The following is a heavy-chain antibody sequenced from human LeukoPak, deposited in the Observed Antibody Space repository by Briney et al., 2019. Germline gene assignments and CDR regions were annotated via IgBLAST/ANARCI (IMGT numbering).Heavy chain of an antibody. CDR1: GFTFSDYT. J-gene: IGHJ6*03. CDR2: ISSGGTYK. D-gene: IGHD3-3*01. Sequence: GGSLRLSCAASGFTFSDYTMNWVRQAPGKGLEWVSSISSGGTYKYYADSVKGRFTISRDNANNSLYLQMNRLRVDDTAVYYCARRSGDYPFYYEYHLDVWGKGTTVTVSS. CDR3: ARRSGDYPFYYEYHLDV. V-gene: IGHV3-21*01.